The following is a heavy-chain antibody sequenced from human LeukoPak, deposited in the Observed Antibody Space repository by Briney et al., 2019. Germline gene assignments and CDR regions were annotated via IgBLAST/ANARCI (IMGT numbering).Heavy chain of an antibody. V-gene: IGHV3-64D*06. CDR1: GFTFSTYV. Sequence: GGSLRLSCSVSGFTFSTYVMHWVRQTPGKGLEYVSAISSNGDNTYYADSVKGRFTISRDNSENTLYLQMSSLRADDTAVYYCVRGTGYWGQGTLVTVSS. CDR3: VRGTGY. CDR2: ISSNGDNT. J-gene: IGHJ4*02.